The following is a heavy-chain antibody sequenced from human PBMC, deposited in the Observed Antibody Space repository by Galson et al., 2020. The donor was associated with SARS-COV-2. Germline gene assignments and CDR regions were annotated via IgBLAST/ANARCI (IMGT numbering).Heavy chain of an antibody. CDR3: AKARRGYFDWLLSDDAFDI. CDR2: ISWNSGSI. V-gene: IGHV3-9*03. CDR1: GFTFDDYA. D-gene: IGHD3-9*01. J-gene: IGHJ3*02. Sequence: SLKISCAASGFTFDDYAMHWVRQAPGKGLEWVSGISWNSGSIGYADSVKGRFTISRDNAKNSLYLQMNSLRAEDMALYYCAKARRGYFDWLLSDDAFDIWGQGTMVTVSS.